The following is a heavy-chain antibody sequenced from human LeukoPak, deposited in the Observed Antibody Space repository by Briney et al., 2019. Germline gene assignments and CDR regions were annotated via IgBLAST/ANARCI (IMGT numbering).Heavy chain of an antibody. CDR3: ARAPYIRSWYQLTRGEDY. V-gene: IGHV4-34*01. Sequence: SETLSLTCAVSGGSFNGYFWTWIRQPPGKGLEWIGEITNTGDTKYNPSLNNRVTIAVDTSKRQFSLRLTSVTAADTAMYYCARAPYIRSWYQLTRGEDYWGQGTLVTVST. CDR1: GGSFNGYF. J-gene: IGHJ4*02. CDR2: ITNTGDT. D-gene: IGHD2-2*01.